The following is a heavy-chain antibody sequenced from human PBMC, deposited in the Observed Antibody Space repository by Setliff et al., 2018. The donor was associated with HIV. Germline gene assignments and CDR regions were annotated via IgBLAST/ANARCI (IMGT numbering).Heavy chain of an antibody. CDR3: ARLAASIAARRRFDY. J-gene: IGHJ4*02. CDR1: GGSISSNNYY. V-gene: IGHV4-39*01. Sequence: LSFTCTVSGGSISSNNYYWGWIRQPPGKGLEWIGSINYSGSTYQNPSLKSRVTISVDTSKNQYSLKLSSVTAADTAVYYCARLAASIAARRRFDYWGQGTLVTVSS. CDR2: INYSGST. D-gene: IGHD6-6*01.